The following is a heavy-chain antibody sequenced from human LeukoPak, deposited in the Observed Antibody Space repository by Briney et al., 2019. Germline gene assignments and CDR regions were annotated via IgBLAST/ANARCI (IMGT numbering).Heavy chain of an antibody. D-gene: IGHD3-3*01. CDR2: INPNSGGT. J-gene: IGHJ4*02. CDR1: GYTFTGYY. Sequence: GASVKVSCKASGYTFTGYYMHWVRQAPGQGLEWVGWINPNSGGTNYAQKFQGWVTMTRDTSTSTVYMELSSLRSEDTAVYYCATGPYDFWSGYSLDYWGQGTLVTVSS. V-gene: IGHV1-2*04. CDR3: ATGPYDFWSGYSLDY.